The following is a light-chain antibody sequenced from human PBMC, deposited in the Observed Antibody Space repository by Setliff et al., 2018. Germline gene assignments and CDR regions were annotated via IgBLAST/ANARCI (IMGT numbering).Light chain of an antibody. Sequence: SVLTQPPSVSGSRGQSVTISCTGTSSDVGNYNRVSWYQQPPGTAPKLMIYDVTNRPSGVPDRFSGSKSGNTASLTISGLQAEDEADYYCSSYTSSNTYVFGSGTKVTVL. CDR3: SSYTSSNTYV. CDR2: DVT. CDR1: SSDVGNYNR. V-gene: IGLV2-18*02. J-gene: IGLJ1*01.